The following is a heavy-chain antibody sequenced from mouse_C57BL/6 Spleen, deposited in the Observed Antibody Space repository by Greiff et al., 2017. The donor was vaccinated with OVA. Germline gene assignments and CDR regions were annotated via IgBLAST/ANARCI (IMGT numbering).Heavy chain of an antibody. V-gene: IGHV1-18*01. CDR2: INPNNGGT. Sequence: EVQLQQSGPELVKPGASVKLSCKASGYTFTDYNMDWVKQSHGKSLEWIGDINPNNGGTTYNQKFKGKAILTVDKSSSTAYMELRSLTSEDTAVYYCARGEDDWGQGTTVTVSS. D-gene: IGHD2-13*01. CDR1: GYTFTDYN. CDR3: ARGEDD. J-gene: IGHJ4*01.